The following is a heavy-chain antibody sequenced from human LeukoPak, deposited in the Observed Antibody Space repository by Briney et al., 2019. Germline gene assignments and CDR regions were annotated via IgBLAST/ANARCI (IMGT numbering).Heavy chain of an antibody. CDR1: GGSFSGYY. CDR3: ARGLPTSAYGSGSYCVFDI. Sequence: SETLSLTCAVYGGSFSGYYWSWIRQPPGKGLEWIGEINHSGSTNYNPPLKSRVTISVDTSKNQFSLKLSSVTAADTAVYYCARGLPTSAYGSGSYCVFDIWGQGTMVTVSS. V-gene: IGHV4-34*01. CDR2: INHSGST. D-gene: IGHD3-10*01. J-gene: IGHJ3*02.